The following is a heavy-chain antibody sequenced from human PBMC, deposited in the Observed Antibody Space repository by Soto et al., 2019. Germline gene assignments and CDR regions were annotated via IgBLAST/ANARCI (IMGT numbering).Heavy chain of an antibody. Sequence: QVQLVQSGAEVKKPGDSVKVSCKASGYTFGHFYITWVRQAPGQGLEWMGAISPHNRNTNYAEKYRGRVNMTTDPSTTTAYMELRSLRSDDTAVYYCARDEGGYDILTGYYKAHHFDQWGQGALVTVSS. V-gene: IGHV1-18*01. J-gene: IGHJ4*02. CDR2: ISPHNRNT. CDR3: ARDEGGYDILTGYYKAHHFDQ. CDR1: GYTFGHFY. D-gene: IGHD3-9*01.